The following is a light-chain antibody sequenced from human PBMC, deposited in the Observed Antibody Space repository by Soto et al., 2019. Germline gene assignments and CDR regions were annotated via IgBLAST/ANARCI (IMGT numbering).Light chain of an antibody. CDR2: GAS. CDR1: QSVSSN. V-gene: IGKV3-15*01. CDR3: QQYNNWPPT. J-gene: IGKJ1*01. Sequence: ETVMTQSPATLSVSPGERVTLSCRASQSVSSNLAWYQQKPGQAPRLLIYGASTRATGIPARFSGSGSGTEFTLTISRLQSEDFAVYYCQQYNNWPPTCGQGTKVEIK.